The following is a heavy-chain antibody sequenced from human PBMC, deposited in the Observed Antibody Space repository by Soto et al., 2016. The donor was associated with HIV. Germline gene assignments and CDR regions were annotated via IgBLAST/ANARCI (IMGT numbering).Heavy chain of an antibody. CDR3: AKSRKSYNQYFDY. D-gene: IGHD1-26*01. CDR1: GFTFSNYA. V-gene: IGHV3-23*01. Sequence: EVQLLESGGGLVQPGGSLRLSCEASGFTFSNYAMSWVRQAPGKGLEWVSAISSSGGSTYYADSVRGRFTISRDTSKNTLNLQMNSLRAEDTATYYCAKSRKSYNQYFDYWGQGTLVTVSS. J-gene: IGHJ4*02. CDR2: ISSSGGST.